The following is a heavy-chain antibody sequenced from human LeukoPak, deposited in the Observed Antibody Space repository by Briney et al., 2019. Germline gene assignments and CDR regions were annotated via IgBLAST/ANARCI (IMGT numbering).Heavy chain of an antibody. D-gene: IGHD6-6*01. Sequence: ASVKVSCKASGGTFSSYAISWVRQAPGQGLEWMGGIIPIFGTASYAQKFQGRVTMTRDMSTSTVYMELSSLRSEDTAVYYCARNIAARPGYWYFDLWGRGTLVTVSS. CDR2: IIPIFGTA. CDR3: ARNIAARPGYWYFDL. CDR1: GGTFSSYA. J-gene: IGHJ2*01. V-gene: IGHV1-69*05.